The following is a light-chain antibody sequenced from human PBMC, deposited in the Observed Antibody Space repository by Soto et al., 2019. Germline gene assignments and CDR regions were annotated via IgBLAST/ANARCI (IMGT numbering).Light chain of an antibody. V-gene: IGLV2-14*03. CDR3: SSYTSGNKQV. CDR2: DVS. CDR1: SSDVGAYDY. J-gene: IGLJ1*01. Sequence: QSALTHPASVSGSPGQSIAISCTGTSSDVGAYDYVSWFQHHAGKAPNLMIYDVSIRPSGVSNRFSGSKSGNTASLTISGLQPEDEADYYCSSYTSGNKQVFGTGTKLTVL.